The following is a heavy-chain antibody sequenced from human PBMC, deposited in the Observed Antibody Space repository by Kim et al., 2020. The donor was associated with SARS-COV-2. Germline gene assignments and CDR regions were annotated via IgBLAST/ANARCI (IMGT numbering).Heavy chain of an antibody. V-gene: IGHV4-59*08. J-gene: IGHJ3*02. D-gene: IGHD1-26*01. Sequence: NSKPTHKSRVTISVDTSKTQFSLKLSSVTAADTAVYYCARQWELGYAFDIWGQGTMVTVSS. CDR3: ARQWELGYAFDI.